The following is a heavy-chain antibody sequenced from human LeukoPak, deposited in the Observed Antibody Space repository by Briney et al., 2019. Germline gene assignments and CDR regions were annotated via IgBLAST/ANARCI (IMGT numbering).Heavy chain of an antibody. V-gene: IGHV1-69*06. D-gene: IGHD4-17*01. CDR3: AGGTYYGDYVIRYAFDI. J-gene: IGHJ3*02. CDR1: GGTFSSYA. Sequence: SVKVSCKASGGTFSSYAISWVRQAPGQGLEWMGGIIPIFVTANYAQKFQGRVTITADKSTSTAYMELSSLRSEYTAVYYCAGGTYYGDYVIRYAFDIWGQGKMVTVSS. CDR2: IIPIFVTA.